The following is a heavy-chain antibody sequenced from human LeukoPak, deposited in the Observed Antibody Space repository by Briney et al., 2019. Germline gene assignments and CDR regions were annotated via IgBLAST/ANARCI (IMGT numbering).Heavy chain of an antibody. D-gene: IGHD3-22*01. CDR2: INPNSGGT. V-gene: IGHV1-2*02. Sequence: ASVKVSCKASGYTFTSYGISWVRQAPGQGLEWMGWINPNSGGTNYAQKFQGRVTMTRDTSISTAYMELSRLRSDDTAVYYCARGLYYYDSSGPHYWGQGTLVTVSS. J-gene: IGHJ4*02. CDR3: ARGLYYYDSSGPHY. CDR1: GYTFTSYG.